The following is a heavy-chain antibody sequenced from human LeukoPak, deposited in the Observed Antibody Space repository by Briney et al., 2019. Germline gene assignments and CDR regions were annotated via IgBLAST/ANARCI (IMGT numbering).Heavy chain of an antibody. CDR3: ARDQGYVPRSDGSYYFDY. CDR1: GYTFTGYY. Sequence: GASVKVSCKASGYTFTGYYMHWVRQAPGQGLEWMGWINPNSGGTNYAQKFQGRVTMTRDTSISTAYMELSRLRSDDTAVYYCARDQGYVPRSDGSYYFDYWGQGTLVTVSS. CDR2: INPNSGGT. V-gene: IGHV1-2*02. J-gene: IGHJ4*02. D-gene: IGHD5-12*01.